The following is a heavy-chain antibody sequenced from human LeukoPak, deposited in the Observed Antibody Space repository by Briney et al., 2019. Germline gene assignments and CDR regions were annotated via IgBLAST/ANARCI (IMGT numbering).Heavy chain of an antibody. Sequence: ASVKVSCKASGGTFSSYAISWVRQAPGQGLEWMGWINTNTGNPKYAQGFAGRFVFSLDTSVSTAYLQISTLKAEDTAVYYCARDIRVGPHFGYFLYWGQGTLVTVSS. CDR2: INTNTGNP. CDR3: ARDIRVGPHFGYFLY. CDR1: GGTFSSYA. V-gene: IGHV7-4-1*02. D-gene: IGHD3-3*02. J-gene: IGHJ1*01.